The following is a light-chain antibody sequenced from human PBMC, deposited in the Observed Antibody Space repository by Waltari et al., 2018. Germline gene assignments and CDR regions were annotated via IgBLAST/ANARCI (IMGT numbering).Light chain of an antibody. CDR3: CSYAGSAISM. Sequence: QSALTQTASVSGSPGQAITISCSGTTSDIGNYNVVSWYQQHPGKAPTLIIYDVNKRPSGVSNRFSGSKSGNTAFLTISGLQSADEADYYCCSYAGSAISMFGGGTKVTVL. J-gene: IGLJ3*02. V-gene: IGLV2-23*02. CDR1: TSDIGNYNV. CDR2: DVN.